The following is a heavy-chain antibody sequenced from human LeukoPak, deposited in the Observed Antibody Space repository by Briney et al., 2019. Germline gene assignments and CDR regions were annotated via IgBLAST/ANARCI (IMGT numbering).Heavy chain of an antibody. Sequence: QPGGSLRLSCAASGFTLDDYAMHWVRQAPGKGLEWVSGISWNSGSIGYADSVKGRFTISRDNAKNSLYLQMNSLRAEDTALYYCAKEPMVRGFDYWGQGTLVTVSS. J-gene: IGHJ4*02. CDR2: ISWNSGSI. V-gene: IGHV3-9*01. CDR3: AKEPMVRGFDY. D-gene: IGHD3-10*01. CDR1: GFTLDDYA.